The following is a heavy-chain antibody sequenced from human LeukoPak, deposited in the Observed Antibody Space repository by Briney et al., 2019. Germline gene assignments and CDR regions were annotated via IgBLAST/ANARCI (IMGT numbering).Heavy chain of an antibody. CDR2: IYYSGST. J-gene: IGHJ4*02. D-gene: IGHD3-16*01. Sequence: SETPSLTCTVSGGSISSYYWSWIRQPPGKGLEWIGYIYYSGSTNYNPSLKSRVTISVDTSKNQFSLKLSSVTAADTAVYYCASEGGRNWGQGTLVTVSS. V-gene: IGHV4-59*01. CDR3: ASEGGRN. CDR1: GGSISSYY.